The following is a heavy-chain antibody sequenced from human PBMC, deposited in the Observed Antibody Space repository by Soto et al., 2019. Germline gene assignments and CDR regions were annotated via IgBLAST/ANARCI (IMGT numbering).Heavy chain of an antibody. J-gene: IGHJ6*02. Sequence: QVQLVQSGAEVKKPGASVKVSCKASGYTFTSYGISWVRQAPGQGLEWMGWISAYNGNTNYAQKLQGRVTMTTDTSTSTAYMELRSLRSDYTSVYYCARGLYYDFWSGYFDYYYYYGMDVWGQGTTVTVSS. CDR2: ISAYNGNT. D-gene: IGHD3-3*01. CDR1: GYTFTSYG. CDR3: ARGLYYDFWSGYFDYYYYYGMDV. V-gene: IGHV1-18*01.